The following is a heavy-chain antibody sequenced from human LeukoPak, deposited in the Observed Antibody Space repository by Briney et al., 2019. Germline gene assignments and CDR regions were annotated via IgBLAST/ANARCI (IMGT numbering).Heavy chain of an antibody. J-gene: IGHJ5*02. Sequence: ASVKVSRKASGYFFSGYHVHWVRQAPGQGLDWMGRIYIDSGDTNYAQKFQGRVTMTRDTSISTAYMELSSLTSDDTAVYYCAGLGSTMEGRIDPWGQGTPVTVSS. CDR2: IYIDSGDT. CDR3: AGLGSTMEGRIDP. D-gene: IGHD3-10*01. CDR1: GYFFSGYH. V-gene: IGHV1-2*02.